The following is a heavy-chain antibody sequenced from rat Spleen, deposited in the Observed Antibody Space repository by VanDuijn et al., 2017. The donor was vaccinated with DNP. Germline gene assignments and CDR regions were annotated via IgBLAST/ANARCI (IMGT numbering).Heavy chain of an antibody. D-gene: IGHD1-1*01. CDR2: ISYEGSGT. CDR1: GFTFSDYY. CDR3: ARLGGTYYWYFDF. J-gene: IGHJ1*01. Sequence: EVQLVESGGDLVQPGRSLKLSCAASGFTFSDYYMAWVRQAPKKGLDWVASISYEGSGTYYGDSVKGRFTISRDNAKSTLYLQMNSLRSEDTATYYCARLGGTYYWYFDFWGPGTMVTVSS. V-gene: IGHV5-22*01.